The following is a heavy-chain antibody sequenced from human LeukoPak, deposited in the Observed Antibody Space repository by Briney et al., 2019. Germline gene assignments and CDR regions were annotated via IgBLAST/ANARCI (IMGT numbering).Heavy chain of an antibody. CDR3: ARDRNTAMVRPTDFDY. Sequence: ASVKVSCKASGYRFTSYGISWVRQAPGQGLEWMGWFSAYKGNTNYAQKLQGRVTLTTDTSTSTAYMDLRSLRSDDTAVYYCARDRNTAMVRPTDFDYWGQGTLVTVSS. CDR2: FSAYKGNT. CDR1: GYRFTSYG. J-gene: IGHJ4*02. V-gene: IGHV1-18*01. D-gene: IGHD5-18*01.